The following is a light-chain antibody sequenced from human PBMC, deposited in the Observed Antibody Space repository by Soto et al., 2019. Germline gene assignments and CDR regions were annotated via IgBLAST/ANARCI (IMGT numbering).Light chain of an antibody. J-gene: IGKJ4*01. CDR2: GAS. V-gene: IGKV3-20*01. CDR1: QSVSSSY. CDR3: QQYGSSPLT. Sequence: EIVVTQSPATLSLSPGGRATLSCRSSQSVSSSYLAWYQQKPGQAPRLXIYGASSRATGIPDRFSGSGSGTDFTLTISRLEPEDFAVYYCQQYGSSPLTFGGGTKVDIK.